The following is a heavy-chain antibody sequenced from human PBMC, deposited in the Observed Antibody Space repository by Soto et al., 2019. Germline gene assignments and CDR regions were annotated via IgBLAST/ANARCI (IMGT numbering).Heavy chain of an antibody. D-gene: IGHD3-22*01. CDR1: GYTFTSYG. J-gene: IGHJ4*02. V-gene: IGHV1-18*04. CDR3: ARVTYYYDSSGYIDY. CDR2: ISAYNGNT. Sequence: GASVKVSCKASGYTFTSYGISWVRQAPGQGLEWMGWISAYNGNTNYAQKLQGRVTMTTATSTSTAYMELRSLRSDDTAVYYCARVTYYYDSSGYIDYWGQGTLVTVSS.